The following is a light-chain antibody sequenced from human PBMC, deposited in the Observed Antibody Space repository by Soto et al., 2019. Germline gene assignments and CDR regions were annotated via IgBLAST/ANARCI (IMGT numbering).Light chain of an antibody. CDR2: AAS. V-gene: IGKV1-39*01. J-gene: IGKJ2*01. Sequence: DIQMTQSPSSLSASVGDRVTITCRASQSISNSLNWYQQKPGKAPKLLIYAASSLQSGVPSRFSGSGSGTDFTLTRGSLQPQDFATYYCQQSYSTPRTFGQGTKLEIK. CDR1: QSISNS. CDR3: QQSYSTPRT.